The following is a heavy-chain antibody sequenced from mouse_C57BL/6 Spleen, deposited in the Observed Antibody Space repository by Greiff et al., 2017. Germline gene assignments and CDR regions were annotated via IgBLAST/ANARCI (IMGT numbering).Heavy chain of an antibody. V-gene: IGHV2-2*01. J-gene: IGHJ4*01. CDR2: IWSGGST. CDR1: GFSLTSYG. CDR3: ARNFGEYDGGAEGLDY. D-gene: IGHD2-14*01. Sequence: QVQLQQSGPGLVQPSQSLSITCTVSGFSLTSYGVHWVRQSPGKGLEWLGVIWSGGSTDYNAAFISRLSISKDNSKSQVFFKMNSLQADDTAIYYCARNFGEYDGGAEGLDYWGQGTSVTVSS.